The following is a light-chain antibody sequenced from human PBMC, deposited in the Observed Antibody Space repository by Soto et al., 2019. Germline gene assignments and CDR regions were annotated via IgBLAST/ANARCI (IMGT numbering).Light chain of an antibody. CDR1: QSISSSY. Sequence: EIVLTQSPGTLSLSPGERATLSCRASQSISSSYLAWYQQKPGQAPRLLMYGASSRATGIPDRFSGSGSGTDFTFTISRLQPEDVAVYYCQQYGSSPPFTFGPGTKVDIK. V-gene: IGKV3-20*01. CDR2: GAS. CDR3: QQYGSSPPFT. J-gene: IGKJ3*01.